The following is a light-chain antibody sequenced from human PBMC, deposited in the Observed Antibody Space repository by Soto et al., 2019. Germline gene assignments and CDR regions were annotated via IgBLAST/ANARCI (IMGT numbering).Light chain of an antibody. J-gene: IGKJ2*01. CDR1: QSVSSNY. CDR2: GAS. V-gene: IGKV3-20*01. Sequence: IVLAQSPGTLSLSPGDRATLSCRASQSVSSNYLAWYQQRPGQAPRLLIFGASSRATGIPDRFSGSGSGTDFTLTISRLEPEDFAIHYCQQYNNWPPYTFGQGTKLEI. CDR3: QQYNNWPPYT.